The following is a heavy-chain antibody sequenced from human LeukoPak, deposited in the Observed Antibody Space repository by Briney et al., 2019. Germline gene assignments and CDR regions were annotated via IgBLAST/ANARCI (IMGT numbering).Heavy chain of an antibody. J-gene: IGHJ4*02. Sequence: ASVKVSCKASGYTFTSYGISWVRQAPGQGLEWMGWISAYNGNTNYAQKLQGRVTMTRDTSTSTVYMELSSLRSEDTAVYYCARSDGSYDYWGQGTLVTVSS. V-gene: IGHV1-18*01. CDR2: ISAYNGNT. CDR1: GYTFTSYG. D-gene: IGHD5-24*01. CDR3: ARSDGSYDY.